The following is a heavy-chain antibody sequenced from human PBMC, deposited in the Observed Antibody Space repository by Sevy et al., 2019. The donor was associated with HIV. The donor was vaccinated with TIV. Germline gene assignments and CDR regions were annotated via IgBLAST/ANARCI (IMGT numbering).Heavy chain of an antibody. D-gene: IGHD3-3*01. CDR3: ATRQGFLKENYHYGMDV. V-gene: IGHV4-39*01. CDR1: GGSISSSSYY. Sequence: ETLSLTCTVSGGSISSSSYYWGWIRQPPGKGLEWIGSVYYSGSTYYNPSLKRRVTISVDTSKNQFSLKLSSVTAADTAVYYCATRQGFLKENYHYGMDVWGQGTTVTGSS. J-gene: IGHJ6*02. CDR2: VYYSGST.